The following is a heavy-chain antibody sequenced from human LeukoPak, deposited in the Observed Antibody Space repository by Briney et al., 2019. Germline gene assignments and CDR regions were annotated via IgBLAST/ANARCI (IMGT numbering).Heavy chain of an antibody. V-gene: IGHV4-59*01. Sequence: SETLSLTCTVSGGSISSYYWSWIRQPPGKGLEWIGYLFNSGSTNYNPSLRSRVVMSADTSKNQFSLKLSSVTAADTAVYYCAGRGYYDSSGPESWGQGTLVTVSS. CDR1: GGSISSYY. CDR2: LFNSGST. D-gene: IGHD3-22*01. CDR3: AGRGYYDSSGPES. J-gene: IGHJ5*02.